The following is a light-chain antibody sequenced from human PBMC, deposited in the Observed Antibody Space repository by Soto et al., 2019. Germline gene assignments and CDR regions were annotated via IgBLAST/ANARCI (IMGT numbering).Light chain of an antibody. CDR3: HQYGTALLT. CDR1: QSVAANY. J-gene: IGKJ3*01. V-gene: IGKV3-20*01. CDR2: GAS. Sequence: EVVLTQSPGTLSLSPGERATLSCRASQSVAANYLAWYQQKRGQAPRLLIYGASSRATGIPDRFSGSGSGTDFTITSRRIEHHDFSEYYCHQYGTALLTFGPGTKVDIK.